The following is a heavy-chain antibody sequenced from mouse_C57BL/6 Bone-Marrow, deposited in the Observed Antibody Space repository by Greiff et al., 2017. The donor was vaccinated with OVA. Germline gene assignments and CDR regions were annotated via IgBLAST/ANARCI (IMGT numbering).Heavy chain of an antibody. J-gene: IGHJ4*01. V-gene: IGHV3-6*01. CDR1: GYSITSGYY. Sequence: DVKLQESGPGLVKPSQSLSFTCSVTGYSITSGYYWNWIRKFPGNKLEWMGYISYDGSNNYNPSLKNRISITRDTSKNQFFLKLNSVTTEDTATYYCAMGPSDYYAMDYWGQGTSVTVSS. D-gene: IGHD4-1*01. CDR2: ISYDGSN. CDR3: AMGPSDYYAMDY.